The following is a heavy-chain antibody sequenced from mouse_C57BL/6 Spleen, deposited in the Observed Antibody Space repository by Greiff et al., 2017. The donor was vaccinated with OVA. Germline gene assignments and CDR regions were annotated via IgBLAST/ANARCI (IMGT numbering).Heavy chain of an antibody. D-gene: IGHD4-1*01. J-gene: IGHJ2*01. V-gene: IGHV1-62-2*01. CDR1: GYTFTEYT. CDR2: FYPGSGSI. Sequence: VKLMESGAELVKPGASVKLSCKASGYTFTEYTIHWVKQRSGQGLEWIGWFYPGSGSIKYNEKFKDKATLTADKSSSTVYMELSRLTSEDSAVYFCARHEWGLGLFDYWGQGTTLTVSS. CDR3: ARHEWGLGLFDY.